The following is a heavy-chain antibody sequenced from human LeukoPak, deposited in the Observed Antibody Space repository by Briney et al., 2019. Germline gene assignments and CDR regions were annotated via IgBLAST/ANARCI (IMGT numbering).Heavy chain of an antibody. Sequence: GGSLRLSCAASGFTFSSYSMNWVRQAPGQGLEWVSSISSSSSYIYYADSVKGRFTISRDNAKNSLYLQTNSLRAEDTAVYYCAREVDTAFVTDAFDIWGQGTMVTVSS. CDR3: AREVDTAFVTDAFDI. V-gene: IGHV3-21*01. CDR1: GFTFSSYS. J-gene: IGHJ3*02. CDR2: ISSSSSYI. D-gene: IGHD5-18*01.